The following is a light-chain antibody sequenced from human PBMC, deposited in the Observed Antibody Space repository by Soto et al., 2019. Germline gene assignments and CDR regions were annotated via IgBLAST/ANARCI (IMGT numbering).Light chain of an antibody. J-gene: IGKJ1*01. CDR2: GAS. V-gene: IGKV3-20*01. CDR1: QSVSSN. Sequence: EIVLTQSPATLCLSPGERATLSCRASQSVSSNVAWYQQKPGQAPRLLIYGASRRATGIPDRFSGSGSGTDFTLTISRLEPEDFAVYYCQQYVSSPWAFGQGNKVDIK. CDR3: QQYVSSPWA.